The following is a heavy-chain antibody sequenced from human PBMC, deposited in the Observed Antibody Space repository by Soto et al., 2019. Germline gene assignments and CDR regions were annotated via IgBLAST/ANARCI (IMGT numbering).Heavy chain of an antibody. D-gene: IGHD4-4*01. V-gene: IGHV3-30*18. CDR1: GFTFSSYG. CDR2: ISYDGSNK. J-gene: IGHJ6*04. Sequence: LRLSCAASGFTFSSYGMHWVRQAPGKGLEWVAVISYDGSNKYYADSVKGRFTISRDNSKNTLYLQMNSLRAEDTAVYYCAKDRGWATDYYYGMHVWGKGTTVTVSS. CDR3: AKDRGWATDYYYGMHV.